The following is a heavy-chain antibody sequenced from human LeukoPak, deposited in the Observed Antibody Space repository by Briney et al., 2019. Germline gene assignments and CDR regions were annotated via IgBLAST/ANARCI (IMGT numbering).Heavy chain of an antibody. CDR3: ARGAAIVGGWPYYFDY. V-gene: IGHV3-11*01. CDR2: ISSSGSTI. Sequence: PGGSLGLSCAASGFTFSDYYMSWIRQAPGKGLEWVSYISSSGSTIYYADSVKGRFTISRDNAKNSLYLQMNSLRAEDTALYYCARGAAIVGGWPYYFDYWGQGTLVTVSS. D-gene: IGHD6-19*01. CDR1: GFTFSDYY. J-gene: IGHJ4*02.